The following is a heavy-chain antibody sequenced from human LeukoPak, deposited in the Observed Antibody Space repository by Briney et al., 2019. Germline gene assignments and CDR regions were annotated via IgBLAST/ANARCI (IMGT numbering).Heavy chain of an antibody. J-gene: IGHJ4*02. CDR1: GFTFSSYA. D-gene: IGHD3-3*01. Sequence: GGSLRLSCAASGFTFSSYAMSWVRQAPGKGLEWVANIKQDGSEKYYVDSVKGRFTISRDNAKNSLYLQMNSLRAEDTAVYYCARDGPDYDFWSKGFDYWGQGTLVTVSS. CDR3: ARDGPDYDFWSKGFDY. CDR2: IKQDGSEK. V-gene: IGHV3-7*01.